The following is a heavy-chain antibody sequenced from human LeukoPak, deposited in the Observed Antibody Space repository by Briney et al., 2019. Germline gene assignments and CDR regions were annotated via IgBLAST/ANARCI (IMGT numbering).Heavy chain of an antibody. Sequence: GASVKVSCKASGYTFTSYGISWVRQAPGQGLEWMGWISAYNGNTNYAQKLQGRVTMTTDTSTSTAYMELRSLRSDDTAVYYCARDGRRESSSFLYYYGMDVWGQGTTVTVSS. J-gene: IGHJ6*02. V-gene: IGHV1-18*01. CDR1: GYTFTSYG. CDR3: ARDGRRESSSFLYYYGMDV. D-gene: IGHD6-6*01. CDR2: ISAYNGNT.